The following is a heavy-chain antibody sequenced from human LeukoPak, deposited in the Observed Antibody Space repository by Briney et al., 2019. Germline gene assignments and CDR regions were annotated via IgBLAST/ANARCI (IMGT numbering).Heavy chain of an antibody. CDR2: INTDGSTT. D-gene: IGHD1-26*01. CDR3: ANMGLGY. CDR1: GFTFSGYL. J-gene: IGHJ4*02. Sequence: GGSLRLSCAASGFTFSGYLMHWVRQAPGKGLVWVSTINTDGSTTRYADSVKGRFTISRDNAKNTLYLQMNSLRAEDTAVYYCANMGLGYWGQGTMVTVSS. V-gene: IGHV3-74*01.